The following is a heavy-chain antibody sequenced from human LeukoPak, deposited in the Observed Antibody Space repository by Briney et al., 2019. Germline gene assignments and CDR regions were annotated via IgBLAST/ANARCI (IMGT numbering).Heavy chain of an antibody. D-gene: IGHD3-22*01. CDR3: ARAFPVYYDGSGCDY. CDR2: ISSSSSYI. Sequence: PGGSLRLSCAASGFTFSSYSMNWVRQAPGKGLEWVSSISSSSSYIYYADSVKGRFTISRDNAKNSLYLQMNSLRAEDTAVYYCARAFPVYYDGSGCDYWGQGTLVTVSS. V-gene: IGHV3-21*01. CDR1: GFTFSSYS. J-gene: IGHJ4*02.